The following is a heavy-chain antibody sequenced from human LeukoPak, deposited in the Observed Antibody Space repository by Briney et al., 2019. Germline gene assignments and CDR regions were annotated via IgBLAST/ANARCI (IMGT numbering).Heavy chain of an antibody. Sequence: VASVKVSCKASGYTFTSYGISWVRQAPGQGLEWMGWISAYNGNTNYAQKLQGRVTMTRDTSISTAYMELSRLRSDDTAVYYCARDSDIDFDYWGQGTLVTVSS. D-gene: IGHD2-15*01. CDR1: GYTFTSYG. CDR2: ISAYNGNT. J-gene: IGHJ4*02. CDR3: ARDSDIDFDY. V-gene: IGHV1-18*01.